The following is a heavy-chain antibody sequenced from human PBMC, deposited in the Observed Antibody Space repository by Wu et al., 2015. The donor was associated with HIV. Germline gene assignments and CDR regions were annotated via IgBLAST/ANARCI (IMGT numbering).Heavy chain of an antibody. CDR2: IIPMFDSA. CDR3: ARVGGSSWYREFDL. Sequence: QVRLVQSGAELKKPGSTVKVSCKASGGTFSSFAVSWVRQAAGQGLEWVGGIIPMFDSATYAQTFHDRATITADESTNTAWLQLSSLRSEDTAVYYCARVGGSSWYREFDLWGQGTMITVSS. CDR1: GGTFSSFA. V-gene: IGHV1-69*12. J-gene: IGHJ3*01. D-gene: IGHD6-13*01.